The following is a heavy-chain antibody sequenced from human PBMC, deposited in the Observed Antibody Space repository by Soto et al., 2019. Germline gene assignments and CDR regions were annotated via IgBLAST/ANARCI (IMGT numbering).Heavy chain of an antibody. CDR3: ARDSSITIFGVVMGAFDI. CDR2: IYYSGST. J-gene: IGHJ3*02. D-gene: IGHD3-3*01. Sequence: SETLSLTCTVSGGSISSYYWSWIRQPPGKGLEWIGYIYYSGSTNYNPSLKSRVTISVDTSKNQFSLKLSSVTAADTAVYYCARDSSITIFGVVMGAFDIWGQGTMVTVSS. CDR1: GGSISSYY. V-gene: IGHV4-59*08.